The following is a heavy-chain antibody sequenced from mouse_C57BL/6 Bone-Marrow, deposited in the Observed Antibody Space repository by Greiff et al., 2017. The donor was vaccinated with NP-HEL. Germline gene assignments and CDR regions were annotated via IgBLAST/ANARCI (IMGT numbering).Heavy chain of an antibody. CDR3: ARTQLRSLAWFAY. V-gene: IGHV5-6*02. J-gene: IGHJ3*01. D-gene: IGHD3-2*02. CDR2: ISSGGSYT. CDR1: GFTFSSYG. Sequence: EVKLVESGGDLVKPGGSLKLSCAASGFTFSSYGMSWVRQTPDKRLEWVATISSGGSYTYYSDSVKGRFTISRDNAKNTLYLQMSSLKSEDTAMYYCARTQLRSLAWFAYWGQGTLVTVSA.